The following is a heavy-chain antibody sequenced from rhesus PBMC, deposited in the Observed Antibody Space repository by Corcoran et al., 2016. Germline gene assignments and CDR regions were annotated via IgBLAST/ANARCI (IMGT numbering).Heavy chain of an antibody. CDR3: ATDKQRVISY. Sequence: QVQLQESGPGVVKPSETLSLTCAVSGGSISDCYRWTWIRQPPGKGLEWIGSIQGSSTSSTYNPSLRSRVTISRDTSKNQFSLKLTSVTAADTAVYYCATDKQRVISYWGQGVLVTVSS. CDR2: IQGSSTSS. CDR1: GGSISDCYR. J-gene: IGHJ4*01. D-gene: IGHD1-20*01. V-gene: IGHV4S10*01.